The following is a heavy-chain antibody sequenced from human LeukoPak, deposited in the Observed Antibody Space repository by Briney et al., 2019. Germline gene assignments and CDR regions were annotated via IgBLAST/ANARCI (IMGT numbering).Heavy chain of an antibody. CDR1: GFTVSSIY. CDR3: ASGYYDVLTGHAY. J-gene: IGHJ4*02. V-gene: IGHV3-53*01. D-gene: IGHD3-9*01. CDR2: IYSGGST. Sequence: GGSLRLSCAASGFTVSSIYMTWVRQAPGKGLEWVSVIYSGGSTYYADSVKGRFTISRDKSKNTLYLQMNSLRAEDAAVYYCASGYYDVLTGHAYWGQGTLVTVSS.